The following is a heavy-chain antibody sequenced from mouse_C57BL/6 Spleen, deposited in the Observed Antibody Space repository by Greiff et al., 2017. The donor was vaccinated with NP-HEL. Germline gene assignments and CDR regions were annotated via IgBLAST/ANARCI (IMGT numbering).Heavy chain of an antibody. V-gene: IGHV5-16*01. CDR3: ARESYSNDYFDY. D-gene: IGHD2-5*01. CDR2: INYDGSST. J-gene: IGHJ2*01. CDR1: GFTFSDYY. Sequence: EVMLVESEGGLVQPGSSMKLSCTASGFTFSDYYMAWVRQVPEKGLEWVANINYDGSSTYYLDSLKSRFIISRDNAKNILYLQMSSLKSEDTATYYCARESYSNDYFDYWGQGTTLTVSS.